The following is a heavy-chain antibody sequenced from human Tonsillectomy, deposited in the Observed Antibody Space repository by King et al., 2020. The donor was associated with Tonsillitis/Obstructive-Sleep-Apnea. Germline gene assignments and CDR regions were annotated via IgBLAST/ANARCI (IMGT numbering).Heavy chain of an antibody. CDR1: GASVLSVIYY. J-gene: IGHJ3*02. D-gene: IGHD2-2*01. Sequence: QLQESGPGLVRPSETLSLTCTVSGASVLSVIYYWDWIRQPPGKGLEWIGSIYFSGSTYYNPSLKSRVTISVDTSKNQFSLTLSSVTAADTAVYYCARPPAYCSRPNCNDTFDIWGQGTMVTVSS. CDR3: ARPPAYCSRPNCNDTFDI. CDR2: IYFSGST. V-gene: IGHV4-39*01.